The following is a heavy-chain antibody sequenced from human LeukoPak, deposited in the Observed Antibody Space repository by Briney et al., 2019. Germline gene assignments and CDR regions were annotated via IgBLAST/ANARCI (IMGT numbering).Heavy chain of an antibody. Sequence: SGTLSLTCAVSGGSISSSNWWSWVRQPPGKGLEWIGEIYHSGSTNYNPSLKSRVTISVDKSKSQFSLKLSSVTAADTAVYYCASRQYSSSWSRPGRWGYWGQGTLVTVSS. D-gene: IGHD6-13*01. J-gene: IGHJ4*02. CDR1: GGSISSSNW. CDR3: ASRQYSSSWSRPGRWGY. V-gene: IGHV4-4*02. CDR2: IYHSGST.